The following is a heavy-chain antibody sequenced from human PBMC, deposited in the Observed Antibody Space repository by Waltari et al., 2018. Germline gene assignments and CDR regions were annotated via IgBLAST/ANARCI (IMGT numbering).Heavy chain of an antibody. CDR2: STVKKDDETP. D-gene: IGHD1-26*01. J-gene: IGHJ2*01. CDR1: GFTFSKAW. V-gene: IGHV3-15*01. Sequence: EVQLVESGGGLVEPGGSLRLSCAASGFTFSKAWMRWVRQATGKGWEWIGQSTVKKDDETPDYAAPGKDRCSISRDDSKNRMYLKMESLKSEETAVYYWVKDWGILENPAGRYLDLWGRGTLVSVSS. CDR3: VKDWGILENPAGRYLDL.